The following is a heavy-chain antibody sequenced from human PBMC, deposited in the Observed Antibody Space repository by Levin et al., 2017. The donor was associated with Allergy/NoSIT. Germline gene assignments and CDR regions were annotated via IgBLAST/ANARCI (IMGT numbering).Heavy chain of an antibody. CDR3: ARDYDFWSGYYRFAFDI. J-gene: IGHJ3*02. Sequence: KFQDRVTITWDTSASTTYMELNSLRSEDTAVYYCARDYDFWSGYYRFAFDIWGQGTMVTVSS. D-gene: IGHD3-3*01. V-gene: IGHV1-3*01.